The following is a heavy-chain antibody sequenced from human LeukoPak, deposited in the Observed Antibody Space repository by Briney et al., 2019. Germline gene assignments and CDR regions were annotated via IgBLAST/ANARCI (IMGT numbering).Heavy chain of an antibody. D-gene: IGHD3-10*01. CDR2: IYSSGDT. Sequence: PSETLSLTCTVSGGSISGYYWSWIRQPPGKGLEWIGYIYSSGDTNYNPSLKSRVTISVDPSKNQFSLNLRSVTAADTAFYYCTKLESGSFDYWGQGTLVTVSS. V-gene: IGHV4-59*08. J-gene: IGHJ4*02. CDR3: TKLESGSFDY. CDR1: GGSISGYY.